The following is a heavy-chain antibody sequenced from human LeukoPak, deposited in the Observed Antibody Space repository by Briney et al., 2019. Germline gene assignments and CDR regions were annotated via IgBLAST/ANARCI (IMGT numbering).Heavy chain of an antibody. J-gene: IGHJ3*02. V-gene: IGHV3-20*04. CDR2: INWNGGST. CDR3: ARSVGASGGDAFGI. Sequence: PGGSLRLSCAGSGFSFSTYGMSWVRQAPGKGLEWVSGINWNGGSTGYADSVKGRFTISRDNAKNSLYLQMNSLRAEDTALYYCARSVGASGGDAFGIWGRGTMVTVSS. D-gene: IGHD1-26*01. CDR1: GFSFSTYG.